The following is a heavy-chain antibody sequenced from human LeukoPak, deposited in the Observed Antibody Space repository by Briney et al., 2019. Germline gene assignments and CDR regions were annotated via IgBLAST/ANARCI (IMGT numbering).Heavy chain of an antibody. CDR3: PRVPNYYYDSSGYYFDY. J-gene: IGHJ4*02. CDR2: IYTSGST. V-gene: IGHV4-61*02. Sequence: SQTLSLTCTVSGGSISSGSYYWSWIRQPAGKGLEWIGRIYTSGSTNYNPSLKSRVTISVDRSKNQFSLKLSSVTAADTAVCYCPRVPNYYYDSSGYYFDYWGQGTLVTVSS. D-gene: IGHD3-22*01. CDR1: GGSISSGSYY.